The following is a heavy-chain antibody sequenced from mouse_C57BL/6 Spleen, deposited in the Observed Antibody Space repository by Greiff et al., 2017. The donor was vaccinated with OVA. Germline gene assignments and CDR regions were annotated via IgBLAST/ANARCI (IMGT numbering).Heavy chain of an antibody. V-gene: IGHV2-2*01. CDR2: IWSGGST. CDR3: ARMKEGYAMDY. CDR1: GFSLTSYG. J-gene: IGHJ4*01. Sequence: VQLKQSGPGLVQPSQSLSITCTVSGFSLTSYGVHWVRQSPGKGLEWLGVIWSGGSTDYNAAFISRRSISKDNSKSQVFFKMNSLQADDTAIYYCARMKEGYAMDYWGQGPSVTVSS.